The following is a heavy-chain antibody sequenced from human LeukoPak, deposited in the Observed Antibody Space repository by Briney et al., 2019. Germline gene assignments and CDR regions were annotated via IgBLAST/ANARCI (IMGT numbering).Heavy chain of an antibody. D-gene: IGHD3-10*01. V-gene: IGHV1-2*02. CDR2: INPNSGGT. CDR3: ARLVTMVRGVIEPNFDY. CDR1: GYTFTGYC. Sequence: ASVKASCKASGYTFTGYCMHWVRQAPGQGLEWMGWINPNSGGTNYAQKFQGRVTMTRDTSISTAYMELSRLRSDDTAVYYCARLVTMVRGVIEPNFDYWGQGTLVTVSS. J-gene: IGHJ4*02.